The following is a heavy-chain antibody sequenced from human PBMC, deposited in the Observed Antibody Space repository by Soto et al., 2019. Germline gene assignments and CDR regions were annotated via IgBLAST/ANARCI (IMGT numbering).Heavy chain of an antibody. CDR1: GYSFKNYA. CDR3: ARDDRSVSGVVTLDH. D-gene: IGHD3-3*01. V-gene: IGHV1-3*01. CDR2: TNEGSGNT. J-gene: IGHJ4*02. Sequence: ASVKVSCKATGYSFKNYAVHWVRQAPGQRLGWMGFTNEGSGNTRFSQKFQGRISITRDTSASTVYLDLSSLTSEDTAIYYCARDDRSVSGVVTLDHWGPGTLVTVSS.